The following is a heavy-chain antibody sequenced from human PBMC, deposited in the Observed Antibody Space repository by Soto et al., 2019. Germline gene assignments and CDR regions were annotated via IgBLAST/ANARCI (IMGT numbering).Heavy chain of an antibody. CDR2: IYHTGRS. Sequence: QVQLQESGPGLVKPSGTLSLTCSVSGDSINDKNWWTWLRQPPGKRLEWIGDIYHTGRSSYNPALTSRAAMSVDKATIPSSLKLISVTAAETTVYSGARTEVPESRSWPPCDPWGQGTLVTVSS. V-gene: IGHV4-4*02. J-gene: IGHJ5*02. CDR3: ARTEVPESRSWPPCDP. D-gene: IGHD6-13*01. CDR1: GDSINDKNW.